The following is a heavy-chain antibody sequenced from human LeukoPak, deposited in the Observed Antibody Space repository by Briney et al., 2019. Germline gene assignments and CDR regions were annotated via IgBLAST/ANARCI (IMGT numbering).Heavy chain of an antibody. CDR3: ARGSSYYYYYGMDV. CDR1: GGSISSSSYY. V-gene: IGHV4-39*07. D-gene: IGHD6-6*01. Sequence: SETLSLTCTVSGGSISSSSYYWGWIRQPPGKGLEWIGSIYYSGSTYYNPSLKSRVTISVDTSKNQFSLKLSSVTAADTAVCYCARGSSYYYYYGMDVWGQGTTVTVSS. CDR2: IYYSGST. J-gene: IGHJ6*02.